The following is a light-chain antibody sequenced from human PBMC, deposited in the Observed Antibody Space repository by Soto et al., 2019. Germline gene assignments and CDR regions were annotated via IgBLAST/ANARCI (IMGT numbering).Light chain of an antibody. V-gene: IGKV3D-20*02. J-gene: IGKJ5*01. CDR2: AAS. CDR3: QQRSNWPIT. CDR1: QSVGSSY. Sequence: EIVLTQSPGTLSLSPGERATLSCRASQSVGSSYLAWYQQKPGQAPRFLIYAASTRATGIPARFSGSGSGTDFTLTISSLEPEDFAVYYCQQRSNWPITFGQGTRLEIK.